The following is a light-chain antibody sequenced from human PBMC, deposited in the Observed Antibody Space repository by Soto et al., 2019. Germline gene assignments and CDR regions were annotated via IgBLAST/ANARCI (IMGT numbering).Light chain of an antibody. CDR2: EVS. V-gene: IGLV2-23*02. CDR3: CSYAGSSTVGV. Sequence: QSALTQPASVSGSPGQSITISCTGTSSDVGSYNLVSWYQQHPGKAPKLMIYEVSKRPSGVSNRFSGSKSGNTVSLTISGLQAEDEADYYCCSYAGSSTVGVFGGGTKLTVL. CDR1: SSDVGSYNL. J-gene: IGLJ2*01.